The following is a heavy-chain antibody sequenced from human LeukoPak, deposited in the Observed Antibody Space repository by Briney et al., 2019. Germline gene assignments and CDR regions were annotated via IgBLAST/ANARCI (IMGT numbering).Heavy chain of an antibody. CDR1: GFTFSSYA. V-gene: IGHV3-23*01. D-gene: IGHD6-13*01. CDR3: ARDPPGIAASVSGG. CDR2: ISGSGGST. Sequence: GGSLRLSCAASGFTFSSYAMSWVRQAPGKGLEWVSAISGSGGSTYYADSVKGRFTISRDNSRNTLYLQMSSLRVEDTAVYYCARDPPGIAASVSGGWGQGILVTVSS. J-gene: IGHJ4*02.